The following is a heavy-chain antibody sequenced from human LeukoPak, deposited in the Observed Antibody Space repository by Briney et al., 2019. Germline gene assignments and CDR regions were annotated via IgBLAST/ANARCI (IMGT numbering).Heavy chain of an antibody. Sequence: SGGSLRLSCAASGFTFDDYAMHWVRQAPGKGLEWVSGISWNSGSVAYADSVKGRFTISRDNAKNSLYLQMNSLGAEDTALYYCARGYCSSGSCYPPFDYWGQGTLVTVSS. D-gene: IGHD2-15*01. J-gene: IGHJ4*02. V-gene: IGHV3-9*01. CDR2: ISWNSGSV. CDR1: GFTFDDYA. CDR3: ARGYCSSGSCYPPFDY.